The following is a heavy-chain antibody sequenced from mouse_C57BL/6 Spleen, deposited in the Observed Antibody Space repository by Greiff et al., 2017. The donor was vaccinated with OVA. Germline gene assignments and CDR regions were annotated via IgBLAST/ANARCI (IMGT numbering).Heavy chain of an antibody. Sequence: DVHLVESGGGLVKPGGSLKLSCAASGFTFSDYGMHWVRQAPEKGLEWVAYISSGSSTIYYADTVKGRFTISRDNAKNTLFLQMTSLRSEDTAMYYCARLGYDAMDYWGQGTSVTVSS. CDR2: ISSGSSTI. V-gene: IGHV5-17*01. J-gene: IGHJ4*01. CDR3: ARLGYDAMDY. CDR1: GFTFSDYG.